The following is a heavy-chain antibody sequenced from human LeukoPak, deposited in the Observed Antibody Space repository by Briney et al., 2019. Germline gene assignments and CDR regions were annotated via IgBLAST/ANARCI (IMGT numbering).Heavy chain of an antibody. D-gene: IGHD3-10*01. Sequence: GGSLRLSCAASGFTISSYGMHWVRQAPGKGLEWVAVISYDGSNKYYADSVKGRFTISRDNSKNTLYLQMNSLRAEDTAVYYCARSYGSGSLLDYWGQGTLVTVSS. CDR2: ISYDGSNK. V-gene: IGHV3-30*03. CDR3: ARSYGSGSLLDY. CDR1: GFTISSYG. J-gene: IGHJ4*02.